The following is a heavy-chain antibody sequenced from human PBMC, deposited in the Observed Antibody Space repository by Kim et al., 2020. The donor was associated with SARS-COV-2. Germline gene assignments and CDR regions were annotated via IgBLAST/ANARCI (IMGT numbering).Heavy chain of an antibody. CDR1: GYTFTSYY. CDR2: INPSGGST. D-gene: IGHD2-15*01. Sequence: ASVKVSCKASGYTFTSYYMHWVRQAPGQGLEWMGIINPSGGSTSYAQKFQGRVTMTRDTSTSTVYMELSSLRSEDTAVYYCPRGPATYFGVGVVAATRDFENWGQGARLTVSS. J-gene: IGHJ4*02. CDR3: PRGPATYFGVGVVAATRDFEN. V-gene: IGHV1-46*01.